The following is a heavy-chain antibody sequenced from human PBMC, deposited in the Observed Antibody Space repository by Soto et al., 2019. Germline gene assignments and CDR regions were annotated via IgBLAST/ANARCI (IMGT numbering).Heavy chain of an antibody. D-gene: IGHD2-2*01. CDR2: ISSSSSYI. CDR1: GFTFSSYS. CDR3: ASGGLGYCSSTSCYEIDY. Sequence: GESLKISCAASGFTFSSYSMNWVRQAPGKGLEWVSSISSSSSYIYYADSVKGRFTISRDNAKNSLYLQMNSLRAEDTAVYYCASGGLGYCSSTSCYEIDYWGQGTLVTVSS. V-gene: IGHV3-21*01. J-gene: IGHJ4*02.